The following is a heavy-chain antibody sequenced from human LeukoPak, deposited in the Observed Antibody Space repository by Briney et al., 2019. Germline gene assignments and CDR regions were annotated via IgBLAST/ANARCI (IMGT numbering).Heavy chain of an antibody. J-gene: IGHJ4*02. D-gene: IGHD3-10*01. CDR3: AARKVRGVWFYFDY. V-gene: IGHV3-23*01. CDR2: IYDDNT. CDR1: GFTVSAYA. Sequence: GGSLRLSCAASGFTVSAYAMAWVRQAPGKGLEWVSTIYDDNTYYADSVKGRFAISTDSSKNTLYLQMNSLRVEDTAVYFCAARKVRGVWFYFDYWGQGTLVTVSS.